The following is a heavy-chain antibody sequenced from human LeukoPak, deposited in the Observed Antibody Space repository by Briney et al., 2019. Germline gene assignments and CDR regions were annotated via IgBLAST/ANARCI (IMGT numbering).Heavy chain of an antibody. V-gene: IGHV4-61*02. CDR2: IYTSGST. Sequence: SQTLSLTCTVSGGSISSGSYYWSWIRQPAGKGLEWIGRIYTSGSTNYNPSLKSRVTISVDTSKNQFSLKLSSVTAADTAVYYCARNLGDPYDYWGQGTLVTVSS. J-gene: IGHJ4*02. CDR3: ARNLGDPYDY. D-gene: IGHD2-21*02. CDR1: GGSISSGSYY.